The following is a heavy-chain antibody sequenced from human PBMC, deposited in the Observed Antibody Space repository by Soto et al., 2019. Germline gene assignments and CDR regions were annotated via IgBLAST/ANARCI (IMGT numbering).Heavy chain of an antibody. CDR1: GFTFSIYA. D-gene: IGHD6-19*01. Sequence: GGSLRLSCAASGFTFSIYAMSWVRQAPGKGLEWVSSISGSGGNTYYADSVKGRFTISRDSSKNTVILQMNNLRADDTALYYCARDSSAWPNYFDSWGQGIQVTVSS. J-gene: IGHJ4*02. V-gene: IGHV3-23*01. CDR3: ARDSSAWPNYFDS. CDR2: ISGSGGNT.